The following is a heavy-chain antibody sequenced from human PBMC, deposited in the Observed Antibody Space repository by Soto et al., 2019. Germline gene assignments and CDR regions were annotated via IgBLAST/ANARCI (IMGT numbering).Heavy chain of an antibody. CDR1: GGSISSSSYY. V-gene: IGHV4-39*01. CDR3: ARHVTTVTTYWFDP. CDR2: IYYSGST. J-gene: IGHJ5*02. Sequence: QLQLQESGPGLMKPSETLSLTCTVSGGSISSSSYYWGWIRQPPGKGLEWIGSIYYSGSTYYNPSLKSRVTISVDTSMNQFSLKLSSVTAADTAVYYCARHVTTVTTYWFDPWGQGTLVTVSS. D-gene: IGHD4-17*01.